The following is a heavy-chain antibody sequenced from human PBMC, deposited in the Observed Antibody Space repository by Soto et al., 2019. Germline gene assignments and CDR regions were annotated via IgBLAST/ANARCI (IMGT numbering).Heavy chain of an antibody. CDR1: GYSFTGYH. Sequence: ASVKSSCKASGYSFTGYHIHWVRQAPGQGLEWLGRINPKSGGTSTAQKFQGWVTMTTDTSISTASMQLTRLTYDDTAIYYCAMCDCTGYSNGVGSFFYYYGMDVWGQGTTVTVSS. CDR2: INPKSGGT. J-gene: IGHJ6*02. V-gene: IGHV1-2*04. D-gene: IGHD3-9*01. CDR3: AMCDCTGYSNGVGSFFYYYGMDV.